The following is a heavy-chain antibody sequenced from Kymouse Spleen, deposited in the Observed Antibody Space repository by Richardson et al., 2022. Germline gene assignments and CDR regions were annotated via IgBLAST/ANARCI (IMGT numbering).Heavy chain of an antibody. J-gene: IGHJ6*02. CDR3: ARY*LLWSSLLLLRYGR. D-gene: IGHD3-10*01. CDR1: GFTFSSYG. V-gene: IGHV3-33*01. CDR2: IWYDGSNK. Sequence: QVQLVESGGGVVQPGRSLRLSCAASGFTFSSYGMHWVRQAPGKGLEWVAVIWYDGSNKYYADSVKGRFTISRDNSKNTLYLQMNSLRAEDTAVYYCARY*LLWSSLLLLRYGRLGPRDHGHRLL.